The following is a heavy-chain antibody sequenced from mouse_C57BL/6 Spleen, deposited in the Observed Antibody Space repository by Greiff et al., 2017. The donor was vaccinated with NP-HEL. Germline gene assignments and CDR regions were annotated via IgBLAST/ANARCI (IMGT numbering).Heavy chain of an antibody. CDR1: GFSFNTYA. V-gene: IGHV10-1*01. CDR3: VRHLGRGYFDY. D-gene: IGHD4-1*01. J-gene: IGHJ2*01. CDR2: IRSKSNNYAT. Sequence: EVKLVESGGGLVQPKGSLKLSCAASGFSFNTYAMNWVRQAPGKGLEWVARIRSKSNNYATYYADSVKDRFTISRDDSESMLYLQMNNLKTEDTPMYYCVRHLGRGYFDYWGQGTTLTVSS.